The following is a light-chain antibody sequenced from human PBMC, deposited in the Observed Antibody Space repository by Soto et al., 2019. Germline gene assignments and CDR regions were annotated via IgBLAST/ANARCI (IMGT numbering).Light chain of an antibody. CDR2: VNIDGSH. Sequence: QLVLTQSPSASASLGASVTLTCTLSSGHRNYAIAWHQQQPEKGPRYLMKVNIDGSHNNGDGIPDRFSGSSSGAERYLTISSLQSEDEADYYCQTWGTGIRVFGGGTKVTVL. V-gene: IGLV4-69*01. CDR1: SGHRNYA. J-gene: IGLJ2*01. CDR3: QTWGTGIRV.